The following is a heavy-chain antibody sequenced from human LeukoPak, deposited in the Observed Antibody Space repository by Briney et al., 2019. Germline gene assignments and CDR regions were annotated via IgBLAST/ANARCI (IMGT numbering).Heavy chain of an antibody. J-gene: IGHJ4*02. CDR3: ARDEFLVRGVLKLFDY. Sequence: GGSLRLSCAASGFTFSSYSMNWVRQAPGKGLEWVSSISSSSSYIYYADSVKGRFTISRDNAKNSLYLQMNSLRAEDTAVYYCARDEFLVRGVLKLFDYWGQGTLATVS. D-gene: IGHD3-10*01. CDR2: ISSSSSYI. V-gene: IGHV3-21*01. CDR1: GFTFSSYS.